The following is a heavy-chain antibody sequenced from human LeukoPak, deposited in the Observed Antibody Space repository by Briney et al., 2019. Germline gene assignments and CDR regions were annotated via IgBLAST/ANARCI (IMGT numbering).Heavy chain of an antibody. D-gene: IGHD4-17*01. CDR1: GFTFSGYG. CDR2: IRYDGSNK. J-gene: IGHJ6*03. V-gene: IGHV3-30*02. Sequence: PGGSLRLSCAASGFTFSGYGMHWVRQAPGKGLEWVAFIRYDGSNKYYADSVKGRFTISRDNSKNTLYLQMNSLRAEDTAVYYCAKEGGYGDNDYYYYYMDVWGKGTTVTISS. CDR3: AKEGGYGDNDYYYYYMDV.